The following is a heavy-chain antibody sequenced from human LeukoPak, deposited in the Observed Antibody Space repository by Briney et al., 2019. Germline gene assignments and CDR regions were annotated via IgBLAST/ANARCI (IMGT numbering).Heavy chain of an antibody. V-gene: IGHV1-18*01. CDR1: GYTFTSFG. CDR2: ITAYNGNT. CDR3: ARDFNYMDV. Sequence: ASVKVSCKASGYTFTSFGFTWVRQAPGQGLEWMGWITAYNGNTNYAQKLQGRVTMTTDTSTSTAYMELRSLRSDGTAVYYCARDFNYMDVWGKGTTVTVSS. J-gene: IGHJ6*03.